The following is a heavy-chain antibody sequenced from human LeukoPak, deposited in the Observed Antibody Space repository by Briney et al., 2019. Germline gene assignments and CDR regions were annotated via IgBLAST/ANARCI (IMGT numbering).Heavy chain of an antibody. CDR1: GFTFSSYW. CDR3: ARADGAANYYYGVDV. D-gene: IGHD4/OR15-4a*01. V-gene: IGHV3-7*01. J-gene: IGHJ6*02. Sequence: GGSLRLSCAASGFTFSSYWMSWVRQAPGKGLEWVANIKQDGSEKYYVDSVKGRFTISRDNAKNSLYLQMNSLRAEDTAVYYCARADGAANYYYGVDVWGQGTTVTVSS. CDR2: IKQDGSEK.